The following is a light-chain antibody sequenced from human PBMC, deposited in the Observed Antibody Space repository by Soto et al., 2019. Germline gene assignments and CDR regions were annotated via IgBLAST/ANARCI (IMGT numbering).Light chain of an antibody. CDR3: QQYGSSPLFT. CDR1: QSVSSSY. Sequence: EIVLTQSPGPLSLSPGERATLSCRASQSVSSSYLAWYQRKPGQAPRLLIYGASSRATGIPDRFSGSGSGTDVTLTISRLEPEDFAVYYCQQYGSSPLFTFGPGTKVDIK. CDR2: GAS. J-gene: IGKJ3*01. V-gene: IGKV3-20*01.